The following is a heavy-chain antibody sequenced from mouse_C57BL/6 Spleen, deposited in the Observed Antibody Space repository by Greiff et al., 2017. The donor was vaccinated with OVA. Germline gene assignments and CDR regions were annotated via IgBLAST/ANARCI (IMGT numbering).Heavy chain of an antibody. CDR1: GYTFTDYY. CDR2: INPNNGGT. J-gene: IGHJ2*01. CDR3: SRVDGGCYGYFDD. V-gene: IGHV1-26*01. D-gene: IGHD1-1*02. Sequence: VQLQQSGPELVKPGASVKMSCKASGYTFTDYYMNWVKQSHGKSLEWIGDINPNNGGTSYNQKFKDKATLTVDKSSSTAYMELRSLTSEDSAVYYCSRVDGGCYGYFDDWGKGTTLTVSS.